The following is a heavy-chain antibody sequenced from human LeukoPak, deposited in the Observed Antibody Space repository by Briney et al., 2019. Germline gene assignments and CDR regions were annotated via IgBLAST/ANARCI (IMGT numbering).Heavy chain of an antibody. CDR2: LDPEDGGT. D-gene: IGHD1-26*01. Sequence: ASVKVSCKVSGYTLTELSMHWVRQAPGKGLEWMGGLDPEDGGTIYAQKFQGRVTMTEDTSTDTAYMELSSLRSEDTAVYYCATDSGSYRGIGYYFDYWGQGTLVTVSS. J-gene: IGHJ4*02. CDR1: GYTLTELS. V-gene: IGHV1-24*01. CDR3: ATDSGSYRGIGYYFDY.